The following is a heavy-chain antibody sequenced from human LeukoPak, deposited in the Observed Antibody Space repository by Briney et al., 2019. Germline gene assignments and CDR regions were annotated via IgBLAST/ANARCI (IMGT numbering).Heavy chain of an antibody. CDR3: ARDRYALGY. D-gene: IGHD5-18*01. CDR2: IYYSGST. V-gene: IGHV4-59*01. Sequence: PSETLSLTCTVSNGSISSFYWTWIRQPPGKGLEWVGYIYYSGSTNYNPSLKSRVTISADTSKNQFSLKLSSVTAADTAVYYCARDRYALGYWGQGTLVTVSS. J-gene: IGHJ4*02. CDR1: NGSISSFY.